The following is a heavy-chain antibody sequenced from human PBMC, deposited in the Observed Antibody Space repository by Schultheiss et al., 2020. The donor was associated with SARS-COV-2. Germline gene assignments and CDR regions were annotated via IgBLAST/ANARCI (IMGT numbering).Heavy chain of an antibody. CDR3: ARAIGQSAFLEWLSWFDP. J-gene: IGHJ5*02. CDR1: GFTFSSYA. Sequence: GGSLRLSCAASGFTFSSYAMSWVRQAPGKGLEWVSAISGSGGSTYYADSVKGRFTISRDNSKNTLYLQMNSLRAEDTAVYYCARAIGQSAFLEWLSWFDPCGQGALVTVAS. V-gene: IGHV3-23*01. D-gene: IGHD3-3*02. CDR2: ISGSGGST.